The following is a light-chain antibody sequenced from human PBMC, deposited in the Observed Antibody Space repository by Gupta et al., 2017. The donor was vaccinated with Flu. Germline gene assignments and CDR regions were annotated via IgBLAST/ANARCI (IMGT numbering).Light chain of an antibody. V-gene: IGKV3-15*01. CDR2: GAS. Sequence: IVMTQSPATLSVSPGERATLSCRASQPLSSNLAWYQQKPGQAPRLLIYGASTRATGIPARFSGSGSGTEFTLTISNLQSEDFAVYYCQQYNSRPPWTFGQGTKVEIK. CDR3: QQYNSRPPWT. CDR1: QPLSSN. J-gene: IGKJ1*01.